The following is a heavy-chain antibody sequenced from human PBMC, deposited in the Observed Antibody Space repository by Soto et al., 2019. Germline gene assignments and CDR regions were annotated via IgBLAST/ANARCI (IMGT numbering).Heavy chain of an antibody. V-gene: IGHV5-51*01. CDR1: GYSFTSYW. CDR2: IYPGGSDT. J-gene: IGHJ4*02. D-gene: IGHD3-22*01. CDR3: ARQDYYDSSGYPFDY. Sequence: GESLKISCKGSGYSFTSYWIGWVRQMPGKGLEWMGIIYPGGSDTRYSPSFQGQVTISADKSISTAYLQWSSLKASDTAMYYCARQDYYDSSGYPFDYWGQGTLVTVSS.